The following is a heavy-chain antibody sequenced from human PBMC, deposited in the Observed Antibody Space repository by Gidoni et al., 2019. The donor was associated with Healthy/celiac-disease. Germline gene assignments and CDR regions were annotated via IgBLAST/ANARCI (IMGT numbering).Heavy chain of an antibody. Sequence: QVQLVQSGAEVKKPGASVKVSCKASGYTFPGYYMHWVRQAPGQGLEWMGWINPNSGGTNYAQKFQGRVTMTRDTSISTAYMELSRLRSDDTAVYYCARDRDSSSWRNWFDPWGQGTLVTVSS. D-gene: IGHD6-13*01. CDR2: INPNSGGT. CDR1: GYTFPGYY. CDR3: ARDRDSSSWRNWFDP. V-gene: IGHV1-2*02. J-gene: IGHJ5*02.